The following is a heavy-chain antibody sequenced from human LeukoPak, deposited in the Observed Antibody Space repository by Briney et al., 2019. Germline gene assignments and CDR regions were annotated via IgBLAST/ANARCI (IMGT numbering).Heavy chain of an antibody. D-gene: IGHD3-10*01. V-gene: IGHV4-39*01. CDR3: ARRYGSGSYFDY. CDR1: GGSISSSTYY. Sequence: SETLSLTCTVSGGSISSSTYYWDWIRQPPGKGLEYLGSIHYSGSTYCNPSLKSRVTISVDTSKNQFSLRLSSVTASDTAVYYCARRYGSGSYFDYWGQGTLVTVSS. CDR2: IHYSGST. J-gene: IGHJ4*02.